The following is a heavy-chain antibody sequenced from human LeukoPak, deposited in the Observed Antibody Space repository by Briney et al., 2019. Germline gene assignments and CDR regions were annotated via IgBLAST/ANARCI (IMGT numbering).Heavy chain of an antibody. D-gene: IGHD3-3*01. CDR1: GGTFSSYA. CDR2: IIPIFGTA. J-gene: IGHJ4*02. Sequence: ASVKVSCKASGGTFSSYAISWVRQAPGQGLEWMGGIIPIFGTANYAQKFQGRVTITADESTSTAYMELSSLRSEDTAVYYCATGYDFWSGYYSYWGQGTLVTVSS. CDR3: ATGYDFWSGYYSY. V-gene: IGHV1-69*13.